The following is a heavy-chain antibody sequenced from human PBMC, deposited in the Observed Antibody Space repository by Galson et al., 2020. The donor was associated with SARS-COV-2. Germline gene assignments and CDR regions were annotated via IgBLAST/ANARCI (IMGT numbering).Heavy chain of an antibody. J-gene: IGHJ4*02. D-gene: IGHD5-18*01. Sequence: SETLSLTCAVHGGSFSGYYWNWIRQPPGKGLEWLGEINHSGSTNYNPSLKSRITISVDTSKNQFSLKLSSVTAADTAVYYCARRRIQLWSYFDYWGQGTLVTVSS. CDR3: ARRRIQLWSYFDY. CDR1: GGSFSGYY. V-gene: IGHV4-34*01. CDR2: INHSGST.